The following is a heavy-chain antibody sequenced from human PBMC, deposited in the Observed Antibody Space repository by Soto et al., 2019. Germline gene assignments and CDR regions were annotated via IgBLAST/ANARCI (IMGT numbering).Heavy chain of an antibody. CDR2: IYYTGST. D-gene: IGHD3-22*01. Sequence: SETLSLTCTVSGGSVSSESHYWSWIRQTPGKGLEWIGYIYYTGSTNYNPSLKGRVTMSVDTSRDQVSLRLRSVTRADTAVYYCARDRQGNYYDSTPRAFDIWGQGTMVTVSS. CDR1: GGSVSSESHY. V-gene: IGHV4-61*01. J-gene: IGHJ3*02. CDR3: ARDRQGNYYDSTPRAFDI.